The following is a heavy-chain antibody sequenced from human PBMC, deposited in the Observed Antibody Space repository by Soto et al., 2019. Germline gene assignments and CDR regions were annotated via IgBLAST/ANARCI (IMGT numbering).Heavy chain of an antibody. CDR1: GFTFSSYG. CDR3: ARERYNWNYYSFDV. V-gene: IGHV3-33*01. CDR2: IWFDGSNK. Sequence: QMQLVESGGGVVQPGRSLRLSCVASGFTFSSYGMHWVRQAPGKGLECLSVIWFDGSNKYYADSVKGRFTISRDNSKHKLYLQMNSLRAEDTAVYVCARERYNWNYYSFDVGGQGTAVTVSS. J-gene: IGHJ6*02. D-gene: IGHD1-20*01.